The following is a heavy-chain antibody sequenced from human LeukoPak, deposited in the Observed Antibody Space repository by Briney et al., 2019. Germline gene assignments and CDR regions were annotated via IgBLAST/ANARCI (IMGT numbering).Heavy chain of an antibody. CDR2: ISGSGGTT. CDR3: ARVNPRFGHWNSWY. V-gene: IGHV3-23*01. CDR1: GFIFSRYA. Sequence: GGSLRLSCAASGFIFSRYAMGWVRQPPGKGLEWVSTISGSGGTTYYADSVKGRFTISRDSSKNTLYLQMNSLRAEDTAVYYCARVNPRFGHWNSWYWGQGTLVTVSS. D-gene: IGHD1-7*01. J-gene: IGHJ4*02.